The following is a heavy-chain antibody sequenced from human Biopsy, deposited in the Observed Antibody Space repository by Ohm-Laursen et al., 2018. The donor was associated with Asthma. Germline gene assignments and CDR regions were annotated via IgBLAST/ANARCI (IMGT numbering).Heavy chain of an antibody. Sequence: SQTLSLTWPVSGGSVSTVSYYWSWIRQPPGKGLEWLGYIYYTGSDNYNTSLKNRVTISADTSKNQFILRLNSVTAADTAVYYCARGPNYHGSGRAPVGMDVWGQGTTVTVSS. CDR1: GGSVSTVSYY. CDR2: IYYTGSD. V-gene: IGHV4-61*01. D-gene: IGHD3-10*01. CDR3: ARGPNYHGSGRAPVGMDV. J-gene: IGHJ6*02.